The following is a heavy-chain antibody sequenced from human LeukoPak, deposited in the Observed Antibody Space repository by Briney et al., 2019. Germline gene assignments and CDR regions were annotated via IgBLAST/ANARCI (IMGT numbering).Heavy chain of an antibody. V-gene: IGHV4-34*01. Sequence: PSETLSLTCAVYGGSFSGYYWSWIRQPPGKGLEWIGEINHSGSTNYNPSLKSRVTISVDTSKNQFSLKLSSVTAADTAVYYCARNPPDCSSTSCPNNWFDPWGQGTPVTVSS. CDR2: INHSGST. CDR3: ARNPPDCSSTSCPNNWFDP. J-gene: IGHJ5*02. CDR1: GGSFSGYY. D-gene: IGHD2-2*01.